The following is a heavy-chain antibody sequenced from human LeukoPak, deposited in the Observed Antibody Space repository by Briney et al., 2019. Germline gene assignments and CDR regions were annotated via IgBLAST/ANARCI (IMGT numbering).Heavy chain of an antibody. V-gene: IGHV4-34*01. CDR2: INHSGSA. D-gene: IGHD1-26*01. J-gene: IGHJ3*01. CDR3: ARGEKWELHGFDF. CDR1: GGSFSGYY. Sequence: PSETLSLTCAVYGGSFSGYYWSWIRQPPGKGLEWIGEINHSGSADYNSSLKRRVTISVDTSKNQFSLKLNSVTAADTAVYYCARGEKWELHGFDFWGQGTMVTVSS.